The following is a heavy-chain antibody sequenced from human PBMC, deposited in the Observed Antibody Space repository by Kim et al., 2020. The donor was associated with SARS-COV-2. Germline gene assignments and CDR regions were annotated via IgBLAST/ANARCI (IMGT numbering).Heavy chain of an antibody. V-gene: IGHV1-3*01. CDR3: VMGCSGGSCYSGGAFDI. Sequence: ASVKVSCKASGYTFTSYAMHWVRQAPGQRLEWMGWINAGNGNTKYSQKFQGRVTITRDTSASTAYMELSSLRSEDTAVYYCVMGCSGGSCYSGGAFDIWGQGTMVTVSS. D-gene: IGHD2-15*01. J-gene: IGHJ3*02. CDR2: INAGNGNT. CDR1: GYTFTSYA.